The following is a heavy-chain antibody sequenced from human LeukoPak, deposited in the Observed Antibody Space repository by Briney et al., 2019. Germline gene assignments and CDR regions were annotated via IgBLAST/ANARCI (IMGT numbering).Heavy chain of an antibody. CDR1: GGTFSGYA. CDR2: IIPIFGTA. J-gene: IGHJ4*02. CDR3: ARGPVDYGGNTRVTEFDY. D-gene: IGHD4-23*01. Sequence: SVKVSCKASGGTFSGYAISWVRQAPGQGLEWMGGIIPIFGTANYAQKFQGRVTITADESTGTAYMELSSLRSEDTAVYYCARGPVDYGGNTRVTEFDYWGQGTLVTVSS. V-gene: IGHV1-69*13.